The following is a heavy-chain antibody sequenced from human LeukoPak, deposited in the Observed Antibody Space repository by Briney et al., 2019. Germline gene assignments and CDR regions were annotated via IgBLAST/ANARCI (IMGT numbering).Heavy chain of an antibody. Sequence: ASVKVSCKASGYTFTGYFMHWVRQAPGQGLEWMGWINPNSGGTNYAQKFQGRVTMTRDTSVSTAYMVLNRLRSDDTAVYYCAREYYYGSGNYYNRIDYWGQGTLVTVSS. CDR3: AREYYYGSGNYYNRIDY. J-gene: IGHJ4*02. V-gene: IGHV1-2*02. CDR2: INPNSGGT. D-gene: IGHD3-10*01. CDR1: GYTFTGYF.